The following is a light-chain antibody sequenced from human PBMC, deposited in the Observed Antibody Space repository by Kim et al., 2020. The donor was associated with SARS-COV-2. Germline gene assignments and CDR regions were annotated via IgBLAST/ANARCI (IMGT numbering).Light chain of an antibody. CDR2: DAS. V-gene: IGKV3-11*01. CDR3: QQRSNWPPEST. CDR1: QSVSSY. Sequence: PGERATLSCRASQSVSSYLAWYQQKPGQAPRLLIYDASNRATGIPARFSGSGSGTDFTLTISSLEPEDVAVYYCQQRSNWPPESTFGPGTKVDIK. J-gene: IGKJ3*01.